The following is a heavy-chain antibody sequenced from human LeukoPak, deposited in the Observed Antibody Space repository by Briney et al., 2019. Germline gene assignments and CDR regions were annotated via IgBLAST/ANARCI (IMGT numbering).Heavy chain of an antibody. CDR1: GFTFDDYA. Sequence: QPGGSLRLSCAASGFTFDDYAMHWVRQAPGKGLEWVSLISGDGGSTYYADSVKGRFTISRDNSKNSLYLQMNSLRTEDTDLYYCAKDISGSHYQFDYWGQGTLVTVSS. D-gene: IGHD1-26*01. V-gene: IGHV3-43*02. CDR3: AKDISGSHYQFDY. CDR2: ISGDGGST. J-gene: IGHJ4*02.